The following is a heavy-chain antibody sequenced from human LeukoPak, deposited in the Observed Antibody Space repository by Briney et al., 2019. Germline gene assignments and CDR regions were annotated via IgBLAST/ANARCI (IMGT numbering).Heavy chain of an antibody. J-gene: IGHJ4*02. CDR2: MNPNSGNT. CDR1: GYTFTSYD. CDR3: ARSGPYYYGSGSYYNN. V-gene: IGHV1-8*01. Sequence: ASVKVSCKASGYTFTSYDINWVRQATGQGLEWMGWMNPNSGNTGYAQKFQGRVTMTRNTSISTAYMELSSLRSEDTAVYYCARSGPYYYGSGSYYNNWGQGTLVTVSS. D-gene: IGHD3-10*01.